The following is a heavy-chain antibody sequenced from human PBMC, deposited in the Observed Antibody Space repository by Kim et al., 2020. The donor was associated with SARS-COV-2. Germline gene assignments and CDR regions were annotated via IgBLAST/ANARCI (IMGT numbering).Heavy chain of an antibody. Sequence: SETLSLTCTVSGGSISSGGYYWSWIRQHPGKGLEWIGYIYYSGSTYYNPSLKSRVTISVDTSKNQFSLKLSSVTAADTAVYYCARDDSTTTFDYWGQGTLVTVSS. V-gene: IGHV4-31*03. CDR1: GGSISSGGYY. CDR2: IYYSGST. J-gene: IGHJ4*02. D-gene: IGHD4-17*01. CDR3: ARDDSTTTFDY.